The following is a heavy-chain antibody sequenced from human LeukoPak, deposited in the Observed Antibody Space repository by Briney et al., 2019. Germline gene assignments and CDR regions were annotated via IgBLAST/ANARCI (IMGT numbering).Heavy chain of an antibody. CDR3: ARAGSGYSFDY. CDR1: GGSISSYY. Sequence: PSETLSLTCTVSGGSISSYYWSWIRQPPGKGLEWIGYLYYSGSTNYNPSLKSRVTISGDTSKNKFSLKLSSVTAADTAVYYCARAGSGYSFDYWGQGTLVTVSS. CDR2: LYYSGST. J-gene: IGHJ4*02. D-gene: IGHD3-22*01. V-gene: IGHV4-59*01.